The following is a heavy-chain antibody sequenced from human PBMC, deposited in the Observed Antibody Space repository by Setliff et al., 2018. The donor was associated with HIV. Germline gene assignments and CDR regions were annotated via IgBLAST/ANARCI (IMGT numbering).Heavy chain of an antibody. CDR3: AKMDVVIIPAAIRY. Sequence: GGSLRLSCAASGFTFSTYWMIWVRQAPGKGLEWVSGISWKSGSRGYADSVKGRFTISRDNSKDTLYLQMNSLRAEDTAVYYCAKMDVVIIPAAIRYWGQGTLVTVSS. V-gene: IGHV3-23*01. D-gene: IGHD2-2*01. CDR1: GFTFSTYW. CDR2: ISWKSGSR. J-gene: IGHJ4*02.